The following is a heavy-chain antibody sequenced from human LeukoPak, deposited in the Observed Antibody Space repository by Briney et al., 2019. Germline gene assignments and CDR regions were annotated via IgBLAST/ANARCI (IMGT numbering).Heavy chain of an antibody. J-gene: IGHJ6*02. CDR3: AREFKPPTVTMIADYYGMDV. Sequence: GASVKVSCKTSGYTFTSYGLSWVRQAPGQGLEWMGWISTFSGTTDYAQKFRGRVTLTTDTSTSTAYMELTSLRSDDTAVYYCAREFKPPTVTMIADYYGMDVWGQGTTVTVSS. V-gene: IGHV1-18*01. CDR1: GYTFTSYG. CDR2: ISTFSGTT. D-gene: IGHD3-22*01.